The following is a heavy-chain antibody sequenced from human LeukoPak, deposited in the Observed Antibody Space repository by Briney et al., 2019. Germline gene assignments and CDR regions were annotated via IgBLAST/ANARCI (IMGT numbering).Heavy chain of an antibody. CDR3: ARDMVHSSGAFDS. CDR2: INDVDTA. CDR1: GFIVSTNH. D-gene: IGHD3-22*01. V-gene: IGHV3-53*01. J-gene: IGHJ4*02. Sequence: GGSLRLSCAVSGFIVSTNHMTWVRQAPGNGLEWVSAINDVDTAYYADTVRGRFTISRDSAKNTLYLQMKSLRADDTAVYYCARDMVHSSGAFDSWGQGTLVTVSS.